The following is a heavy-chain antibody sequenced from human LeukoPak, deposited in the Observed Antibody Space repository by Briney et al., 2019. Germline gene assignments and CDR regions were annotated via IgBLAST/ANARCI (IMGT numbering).Heavy chain of an antibody. J-gene: IGHJ4*02. CDR2: ISSSSSYL. CDR1: GFTFSSYS. CDR3: ARGDGDGFDY. V-gene: IGHV3-21*01. D-gene: IGHD5-24*01. Sequence: GGPLRLSCAASGFTFSSYSMNWVRQAPGKGLEWVSSISSSSSYLYYADSVKGRFTISRDNAKNSLYLQMNSLRAEDTAVYYCARGDGDGFDYWGQGTLVTVSS.